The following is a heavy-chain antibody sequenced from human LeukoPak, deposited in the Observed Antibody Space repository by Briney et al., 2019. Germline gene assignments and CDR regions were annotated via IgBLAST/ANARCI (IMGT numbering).Heavy chain of an antibody. CDR3: ARGGYCSSTSCYIHNWFDP. CDR1: GFTFSSYS. Sequence: GGSLRLSCAASGFTFSSYSMNWVREAPGKGPEWVSYISSRSSTIYYADSVKGRFTISRDNAKNSLYLQMNSLRAEDSAVYYCARGGYCSSTSCYIHNWFDPWGQGTLVTVSS. CDR2: ISSRSSTI. D-gene: IGHD2-2*01. J-gene: IGHJ5*02. V-gene: IGHV3-48*01.